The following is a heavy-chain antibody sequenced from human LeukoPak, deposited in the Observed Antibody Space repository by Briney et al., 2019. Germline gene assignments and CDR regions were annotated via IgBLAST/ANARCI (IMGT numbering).Heavy chain of an antibody. CDR2: IIPIFGTA. J-gene: IGHJ3*02. Sequence: SVKVSCKASGGTFSSYAISWVRQAPGQGLEWMGGIIPIFGTANYAQKFQGRVTITTDESTSTAYMELSSLRSEDTAVYYCARGKDDYYDSSGYYSHPDAFDIWGQGTMVTVSS. CDR3: ARGKDDYYDSSGYYSHPDAFDI. V-gene: IGHV1-69*05. D-gene: IGHD3-22*01. CDR1: GGTFSSYA.